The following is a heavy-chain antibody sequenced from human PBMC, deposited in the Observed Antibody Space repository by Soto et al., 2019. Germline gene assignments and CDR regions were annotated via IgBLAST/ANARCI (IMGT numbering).Heavy chain of an antibody. CDR3: AGNGECTRPGCIVGWFDP. V-gene: IGHV4-30-2*01. CDR1: GGSISSGDYS. Sequence: SETLSLTCAVSGGSISSGDYSWSWIRQPPGKGLEWIGYIYHSGSTYYNPSLKSRVTISVDRSKNQFSLKLSSVTAADTAVYYCAGNGECTRPGCIVGWFDPWGPGTLVTVSS. J-gene: IGHJ5*02. D-gene: IGHD3-10*01. CDR2: IYHSGST.